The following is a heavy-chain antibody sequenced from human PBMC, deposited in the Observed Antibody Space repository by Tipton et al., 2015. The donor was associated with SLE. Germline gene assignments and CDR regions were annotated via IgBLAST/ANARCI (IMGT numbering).Heavy chain of an antibody. CDR1: GFTFSNYW. CDR3: GRGGPPNAIDI. J-gene: IGHJ3*02. Sequence: SLRLSCEASGFTFSNYWMHWVRQGPGKGLVWVSGINREGSDTRYGDSAKGRFTISRDNAKNTLYLQMHSLRVDDTAVYYCGRGGPPNAIDIWGRGTTVSVSS. V-gene: IGHV3-74*01. CDR2: INREGSDT.